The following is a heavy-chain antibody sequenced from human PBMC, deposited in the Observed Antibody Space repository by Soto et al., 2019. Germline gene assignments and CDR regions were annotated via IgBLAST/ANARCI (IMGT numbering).Heavy chain of an antibody. V-gene: IGHV3-33*01. CDR2: IWYDGSNK. D-gene: IGHD5-12*01. CDR1: GFTFSSYG. Sequence: QSGGSLRLSCAASGFTFSSYGMHWVRQAPGKGLEWVAVIWYDGSNKYYADSVKGRFTISRDNSKNTLYLQMNSLRAEDTAVYYCARDRDGYNPYYFDYWGQGTLVTVSS. CDR3: ARDRDGYNPYYFDY. J-gene: IGHJ4*02.